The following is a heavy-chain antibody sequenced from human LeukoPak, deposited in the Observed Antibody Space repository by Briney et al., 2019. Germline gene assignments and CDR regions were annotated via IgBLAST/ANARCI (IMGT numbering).Heavy chain of an antibody. V-gene: IGHV3-33*08. D-gene: IGHD6-19*01. Sequence: GGSLRLSCAASGFTFTCYWMSWVRQAPGKGLEWVAVIWYDGSNKYYADSVKGRFTISRDNSKNTLYLQMNSLRAEDTAVYYCARDVIAVAGTMDAFDIWGQGTMVTVSS. CDR2: IWYDGSNK. CDR3: ARDVIAVAGTMDAFDI. J-gene: IGHJ3*02. CDR1: GFTFTCYW.